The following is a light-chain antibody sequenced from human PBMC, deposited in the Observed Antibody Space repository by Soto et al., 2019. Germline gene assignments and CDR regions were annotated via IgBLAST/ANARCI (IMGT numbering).Light chain of an antibody. CDR3: HQYHDFLPWT. Sequence: EIVMTQSPATLSVSPGERATLSCRASQSISTKLAWYQQKPGQAPRLLIYDASTRATGLPARFSGGGYGTEFPLTLSSLQSEDFAVYYCHQYHDFLPWTVGHCTKVEIK. J-gene: IGKJ1*01. CDR2: DAS. V-gene: IGKV3-15*01. CDR1: QSISTK.